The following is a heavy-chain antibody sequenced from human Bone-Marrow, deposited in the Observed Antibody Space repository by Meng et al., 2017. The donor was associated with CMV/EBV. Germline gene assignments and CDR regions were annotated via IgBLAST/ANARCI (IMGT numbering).Heavy chain of an antibody. CDR3: ARGSSTEAAPLFDP. Sequence: LRLSCQAPGGSVSAHYGSWIRPPPGKGLEGMGYVDYSGATNYNPSLKSRVTISVDASQKQFSLKLRSVTAVDSAVYFCARGSSTEAAPLFDPWGRGALVTVSS. D-gene: IGHD6-13*01. V-gene: IGHV4-59*02. CDR2: VDYSGAT. CDR1: GGSVSAHY. J-gene: IGHJ5*02.